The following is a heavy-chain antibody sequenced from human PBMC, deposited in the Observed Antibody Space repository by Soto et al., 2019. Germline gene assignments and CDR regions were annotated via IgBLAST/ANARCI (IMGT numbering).Heavy chain of an antibody. D-gene: IGHD4-17*01. CDR3: ARGAGRSPVTRAFDI. CDR1: GYNFTNCA. CDR2: IKGGTGNT. V-gene: IGHV1-3*01. Sequence: QVQLPQSAAELKMPGASLNLSCKTSGYNFTNCAVHWLRQAPGQRLEWLGWIKGGTGNTRFSERFQDRVTLTRDTSASTVYMELTGLKSEDTAIYYCARGAGRSPVTRAFDIWGQGTVVTVSS. J-gene: IGHJ3*02.